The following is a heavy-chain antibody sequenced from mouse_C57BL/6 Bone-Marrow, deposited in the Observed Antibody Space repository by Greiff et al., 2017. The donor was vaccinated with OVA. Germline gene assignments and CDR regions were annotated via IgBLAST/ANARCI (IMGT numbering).Heavy chain of an antibody. D-gene: IGHD1-1*01. CDR1: GYTFTSYW. J-gene: IGHJ3*01. CDR2: IDPSDSET. Sequence: QVQLQQPGAELVRPGSSVKLSCKASGYTFTSYWMHWVKQRPIQGLEWIGNIDPSDSETHYNQKFKDKATLTVDKSSSTAYMQLSSRTSEDSAVYDCARGPDYGFAYWGQGTLVTVSA. CDR3: ARGPDYGFAY. V-gene: IGHV1-52*01.